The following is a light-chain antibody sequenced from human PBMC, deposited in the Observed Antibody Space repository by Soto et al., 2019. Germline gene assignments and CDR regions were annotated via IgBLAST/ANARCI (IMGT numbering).Light chain of an antibody. V-gene: IGLV1-51*01. CDR1: SSNIGNNY. CDR2: DNN. CDR3: ATWDGSLTAEV. Sequence: QSVLTQPPSGSAAPGQRVTISCSGSSSNIGNNYVSWYQQLPGTAPKLLIYDNNKRPSGIPDRFSGSKSGTSGTLDITGLQTGDEADYYCATWDGSLTAEVFGGGTKLTVL. J-gene: IGLJ2*01.